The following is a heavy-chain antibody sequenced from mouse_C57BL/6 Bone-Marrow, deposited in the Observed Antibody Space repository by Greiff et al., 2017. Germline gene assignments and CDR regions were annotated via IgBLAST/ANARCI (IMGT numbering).Heavy chain of an antibody. CDR3: ARKYFDD. CDR2: IYPRSGNT. J-gene: IGHJ2*01. CDR1: GYTFTSYG. V-gene: IGHV1-81*01. Sequence: VKLMESGAELARPGASVKLSCKASGYTFTSYGISWVKQRTGQGLEWIGEIYPRSGNTYYNEKFKGKATLTADKSSSTAYMELRSLTSEDSAVYFCARKYFDDWGQGTTLTVSS.